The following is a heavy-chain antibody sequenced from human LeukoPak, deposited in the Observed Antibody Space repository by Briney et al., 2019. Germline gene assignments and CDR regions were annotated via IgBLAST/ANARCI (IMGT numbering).Heavy chain of an antibody. CDR1: GGTFSSYA. CDR2: IIPILGIA. V-gene: IGHV1-69*04. J-gene: IGHJ4*02. CDR3: AVIWFGELLDIPGVDY. D-gene: IGHD3-10*01. Sequence: GSSVKVSCKASGGTFSSYAISWVRQAPGQGLEWMGRIIPILGIANYAQKFQGRVTITADKSTSTAYMELSSLRSEDTAVYYCAVIWFGELLDIPGVDYWGQGTLVTVSS.